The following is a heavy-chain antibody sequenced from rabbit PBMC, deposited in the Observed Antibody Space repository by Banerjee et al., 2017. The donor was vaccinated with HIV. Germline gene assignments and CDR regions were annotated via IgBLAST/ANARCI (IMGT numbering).Heavy chain of an antibody. V-gene: IGHV1S45*01. D-gene: IGHD4-2*01. CDR2: INTSISGSK. CDR1: GFSFSNKYV. J-gene: IGHJ4*01. CDR3: ARDLGGSIHL. Sequence: QEQLEESGGDLVKPEGSLTLTCTASGFSFSNKYVMCWVRQAPGKGLEWIACINTSISGSKYYASWAKGRFTISKTSSTTVTLQMTSLTAADTATYLCARDLGGSIHLWGPGTLVTVS.